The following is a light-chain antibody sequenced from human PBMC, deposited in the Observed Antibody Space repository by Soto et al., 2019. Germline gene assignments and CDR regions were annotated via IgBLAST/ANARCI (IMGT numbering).Light chain of an antibody. CDR2: SAS. J-gene: IGKJ2*01. Sequence: DIQMTQSPSSLSASIGDRVTVTCRASETIFKSLNWYQHQPGKAPKLLIYSASTLQSGVPSRFSGSGSGTDFTLTISSLQTEDFGTYYCQQSYDTPYTFGQGSKLEIK. CDR1: ETIFKS. CDR3: QQSYDTPYT. V-gene: IGKV1-39*01.